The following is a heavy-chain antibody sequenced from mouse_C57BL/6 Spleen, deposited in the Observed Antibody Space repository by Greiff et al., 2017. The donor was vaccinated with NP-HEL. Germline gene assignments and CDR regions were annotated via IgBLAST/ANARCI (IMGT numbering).Heavy chain of an antibody. V-gene: IGHV5-6*01. J-gene: IGHJ2*01. CDR1: GFTFSSYG. D-gene: IGHD2-3*01. Sequence: EVMLVESGGDLVKPGGSLKLSCAASGFTFSSYGMSWVRQTPDKRLEWVATISSGGSYTYYPDSVKGRFTISRDNAKNTLYLQMSSLKSEDTAMYYCARHGDGYYGYWGQGTTLTVSS. CDR2: ISSGGSYT. CDR3: ARHGDGYYGY.